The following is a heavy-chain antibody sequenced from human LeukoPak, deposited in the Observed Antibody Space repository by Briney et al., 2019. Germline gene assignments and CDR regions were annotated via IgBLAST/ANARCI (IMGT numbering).Heavy chain of an antibody. J-gene: IGHJ5*02. D-gene: IGHD4-23*01. CDR1: GYTFTSYG. CDR3: ARAGVELLWTPGHWFDP. V-gene: IGHV1-18*01. CDR2: ISAYNGNT. Sequence: ASVKVSCKASGYTFTSYGISWVRQAPGQGLEWMGWISAYNGNTNYAQKLQGRVTMTTDTSTSTAYMELRSLRSDDTAVYYCARAGVELLWTPGHWFDPWGQGTLVTVSS.